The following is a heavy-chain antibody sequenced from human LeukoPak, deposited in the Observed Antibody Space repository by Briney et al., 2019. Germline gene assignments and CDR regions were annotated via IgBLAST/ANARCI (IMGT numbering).Heavy chain of an antibody. V-gene: IGHV1-18*01. J-gene: IGHJ4*02. CDR3: ARSSGSYSGDYFDY. CDR1: GYTFTRYG. D-gene: IGHD1-26*01. CDR2: ISAYNGNT. Sequence: ASVKVSCKASGYTFTRYGISWARQAPGQGLEWMGWISAYNGNTNYAQKLQGRVTMTTDTSTSTAYMELRRLRSDDTAVYYCARSSGSYSGDYFDYWGQGTLVTVSS.